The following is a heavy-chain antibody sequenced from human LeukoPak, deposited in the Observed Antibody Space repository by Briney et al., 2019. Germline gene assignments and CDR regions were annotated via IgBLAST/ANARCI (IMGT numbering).Heavy chain of an antibody. CDR1: GYTFTGYY. D-gene: IGHD2-2*01. Sequence: ASVKVSCKASGYTFTGYYMHWVRQAPGQGLEWMGWINPNSGGTNYAQKFQGWVTMTRDTSISTAYMELSSLRSEDTAVYYCAIPRGPPAASAHWFDPWGQGTLATVSS. CDR2: INPNSGGT. V-gene: IGHV1-2*04. CDR3: AIPRGPPAASAHWFDP. J-gene: IGHJ5*02.